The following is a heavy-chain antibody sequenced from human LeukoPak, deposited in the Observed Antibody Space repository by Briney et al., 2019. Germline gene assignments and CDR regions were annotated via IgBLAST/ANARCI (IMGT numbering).Heavy chain of an antibody. Sequence: GASVKVSCKASGYTFTGYYMHWVRQAPGQGLEWMGWINPNGGGTNYAQKFQGRVTMTRDTSISTAYMELSRLRSDDTAVYYCARSRFDGDPFDYWGQGTLVTVSS. CDR3: ARSRFDGDPFDY. D-gene: IGHD4-17*01. CDR2: INPNGGGT. V-gene: IGHV1-2*02. J-gene: IGHJ4*02. CDR1: GYTFTGYY.